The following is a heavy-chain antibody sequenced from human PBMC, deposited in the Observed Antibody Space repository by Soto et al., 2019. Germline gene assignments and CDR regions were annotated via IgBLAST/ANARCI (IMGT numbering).Heavy chain of an antibody. J-gene: IGHJ4*02. CDR1: GGTLSSYA. Sequence: ASVKVACKASGGTLSSYAISWVRQAPGQGLEWMGGIIPIFGTANYAQKFQGRVTITADESTSTAYMELSSLRSEDTAVYYCARAPEDFSRHYWGQGTLVTVSS. CDR3: ARAPEDFSRHY. V-gene: IGHV1-69*13. CDR2: IIPIFGTA.